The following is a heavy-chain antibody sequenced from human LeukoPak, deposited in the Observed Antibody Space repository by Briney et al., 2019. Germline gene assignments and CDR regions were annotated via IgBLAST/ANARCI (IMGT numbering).Heavy chain of an antibody. V-gene: IGHV3-30*02. D-gene: IGHD3-3*01. J-gene: IGHJ3*02. CDR2: IRYDGSNK. CDR3: AKDDFWSGYWDAFDI. CDR1: GFTFSSYG. Sequence: GGSLRLSCAASGFTFSSYGMHWVRQAPGKGLEWVAFIRYDGSNKYYADSVKGRFTISRDNSKNTLYLQMNSLRAEDTAVYYCAKDDFWSGYWDAFDIWGQGTMVTVSS.